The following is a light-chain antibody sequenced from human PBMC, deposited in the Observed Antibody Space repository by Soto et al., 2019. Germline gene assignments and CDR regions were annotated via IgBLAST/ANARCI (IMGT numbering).Light chain of an antibody. CDR3: CSYAGSSTWV. V-gene: IGLV2-23*02. CDR1: SSDAGSYKL. CDR2: EVS. Sequence: QSVLTQPASVSGSPGQSITISCTGTSSDAGSYKLVSWYQQHPGKAPKVMIYEVSKRPSGVSNRFSGSKSGNTASLTISGLQAEDEADYYCCSYAGSSTWVFGGGTKLTVL. J-gene: IGLJ3*02.